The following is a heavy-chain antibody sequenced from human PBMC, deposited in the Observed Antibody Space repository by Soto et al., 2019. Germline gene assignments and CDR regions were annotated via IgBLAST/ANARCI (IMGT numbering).Heavy chain of an antibody. V-gene: IGHV4-34*01. D-gene: IGHD1-7*01. CDR3: ARIIWNYYSSGWFDP. CDR1: GGSFSGYY. CDR2: INHSGST. Sequence: SETLSLTCADSGGSFSGYYWSWIRQPPGKGLEWIGEINHSGSTNYNPSLKSRVTISVDTSKNQFSLKLSSVTAADTAVYYCARIIWNYYSSGWFDPWGQGTLVTVS. J-gene: IGHJ5*02.